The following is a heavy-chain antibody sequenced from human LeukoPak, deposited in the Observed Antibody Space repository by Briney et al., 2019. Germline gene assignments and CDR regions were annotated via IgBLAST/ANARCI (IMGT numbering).Heavy chain of an antibody. CDR1: GFTFGSYG. D-gene: IGHD2-2*01. Sequence: GGSLRLSCAASGFTFGSYGMHWVRQAPGKGLEWVAFIRYDGSNKYYADFVKGRFTISRDNSKNTLYLQMNSLRAEDTAVYYCAKDMIFAVPAFFDYWGQGTLVTVSS. CDR2: IRYDGSNK. V-gene: IGHV3-30*02. J-gene: IGHJ4*02. CDR3: AKDMIFAVPAFFDY.